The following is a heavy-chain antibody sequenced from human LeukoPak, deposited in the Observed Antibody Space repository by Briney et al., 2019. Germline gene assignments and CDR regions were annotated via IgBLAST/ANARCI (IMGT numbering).Heavy chain of an antibody. Sequence: GGSLRLSCVVSGFSVSSNYMSWVRQAPGKGLEWVSVIYNGVTYYRDSVKGRFSISRDISKNTVYLQMNSLRAEDTAVYYCARDLYSSSWFDPTIYYYGMDVWGQGTTVTVSS. CDR1: GFSVSSNY. D-gene: IGHD6-13*01. J-gene: IGHJ6*02. CDR2: IYNGVT. V-gene: IGHV3-53*01. CDR3: ARDLYSSSWFDPTIYYYGMDV.